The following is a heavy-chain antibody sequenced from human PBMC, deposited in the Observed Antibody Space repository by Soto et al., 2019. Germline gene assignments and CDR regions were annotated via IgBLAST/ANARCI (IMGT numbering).Heavy chain of an antibody. CDR3: ARIHGSWYSSSSGGVGY. J-gene: IGHJ4*02. D-gene: IGHD6-6*01. CDR2: INHSGST. CDR1: GGSFSGYY. V-gene: IGHV4-34*01. Sequence: SETLSLTCAVYGGSFSGYYWSWIRQPPGKGLEWIGEINHSGSTNYNPSLKSRVTISVDTSKNQFSLKLSSVTAADTAVYYCARIHGSWYSSSSGGVGYWGQGTLVTVSS.